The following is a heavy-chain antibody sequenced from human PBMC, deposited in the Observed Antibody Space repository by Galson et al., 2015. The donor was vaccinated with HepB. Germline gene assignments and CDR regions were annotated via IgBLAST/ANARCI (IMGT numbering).Heavy chain of an antibody. V-gene: IGHV4-59*01. D-gene: IGHD3-9*01. CDR1: GSSISSYY. CDR2: IYYSGST. Sequence: ETLSLTCTVSGSSISSYYWSWIRQPPGKGLEWIGYIYYSGSTNYNPSLKSRVTISVDTSKNQFSLELSSVTAADTAVYYCARAIPSYDILTGYYKPSYYYGMDVWGQGTTVTVSS. J-gene: IGHJ6*02. CDR3: ARAIPSYDILTGYYKPSYYYGMDV.